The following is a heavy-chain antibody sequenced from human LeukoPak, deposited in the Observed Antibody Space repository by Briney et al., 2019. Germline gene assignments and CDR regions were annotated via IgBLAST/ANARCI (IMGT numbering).Heavy chain of an antibody. CDR2: IYYSGST. D-gene: IGHD6-19*01. CDR3: AREVAVAGTSDPYYYYGMDV. CDR1: GGSISSYY. J-gene: IGHJ6*02. Sequence: SETLSLTCTVSGGSISSYYWSWIRQPPGKGLEWIGYIYYSGSTNYNPSLKSRVTITVDTSKNQFSLKLSSVTAADTAVYYCAREVAVAGTSDPYYYYGMDVWGQGTTVTVSS. V-gene: IGHV4-59*12.